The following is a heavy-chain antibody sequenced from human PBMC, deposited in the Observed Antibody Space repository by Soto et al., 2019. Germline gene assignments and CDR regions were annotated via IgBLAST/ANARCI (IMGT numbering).Heavy chain of an antibody. V-gene: IGHV4-34*01. Sequence: QEQLQQWGAGLLKPSETLSLTCAVYGGFVSSGNYYWSWIRQPPGKGLEWIGEMSHCGGTHFNPSLKSRVTISVDTSKNQFSLKMSSVTAADTALYYCARVERRTATTVVDAFDIWGPGTMVTVSS. J-gene: IGHJ3*02. D-gene: IGHD1-1*01. CDR2: MSHCGGT. CDR3: ARVERRTATTVVDAFDI. CDR1: GGFVSSGNYY.